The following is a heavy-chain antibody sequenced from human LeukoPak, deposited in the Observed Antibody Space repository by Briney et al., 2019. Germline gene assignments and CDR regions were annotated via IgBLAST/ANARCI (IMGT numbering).Heavy chain of an antibody. Sequence: SEILSPTCTVSGGSISGYFWSWIRQPPGDGLEWIGYFYYRGNTIYNLSLKSRATISVDTSKNPFSLELTSVTTADTAVYYCARHADIAAYREGLDVWGRGTTVTVSS. J-gene: IGHJ6*04. CDR3: ARHADIAAYREGLDV. V-gene: IGHV4-59*01. CDR1: GGSISGYF. CDR2: FYYRGNT. D-gene: IGHD2-15*01.